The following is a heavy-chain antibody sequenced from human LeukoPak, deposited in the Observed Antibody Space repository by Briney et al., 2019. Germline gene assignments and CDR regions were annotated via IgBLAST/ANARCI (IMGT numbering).Heavy chain of an antibody. J-gene: IGHJ4*02. D-gene: IGHD7-27*01. V-gene: IGHV1-2*06. Sequence: ASVKVSCKASGYTFTCYFMHWVRQAPGQGLEWMGRINPNSGDTEYAQTFQGRVTMTRDTSISTAYMDLSRLRSDDTAVYYCARDLSSTSNWELDYWGQGTLVTVSS. CDR2: INPNSGDT. CDR3: ARDLSSTSNWELDY. CDR1: GYTFTCYF.